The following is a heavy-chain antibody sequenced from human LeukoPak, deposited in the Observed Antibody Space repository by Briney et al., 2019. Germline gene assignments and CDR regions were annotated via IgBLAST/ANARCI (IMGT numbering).Heavy chain of an antibody. CDR3: ARGTVLRYFDWNPRGGYFDY. Sequence: PETLFLTCTVSGGSISSSSYYWGWIRQPPGKGLEWIGSIYYSGSTCYNPSLKSRVTISVDTSKNQFSPKLSSVTAADTAVYYCARGTVLRYFDWNPRGGYFDYWGQGTLVTVSS. CDR2: IYYSGST. J-gene: IGHJ4*02. V-gene: IGHV4-39*01. CDR1: GGSISSSSYY. D-gene: IGHD3-9*01.